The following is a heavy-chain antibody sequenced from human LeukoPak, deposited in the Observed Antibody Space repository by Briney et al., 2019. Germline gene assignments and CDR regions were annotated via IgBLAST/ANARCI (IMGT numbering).Heavy chain of an antibody. V-gene: IGHV1-46*01. Sequence: ASVKVSCKASGYTFTSYYMHWVRQAPGQGLEWMGIINPSGGSTSYAQKFQGRVTMTRDMSTSTVYMELSSLRSEDTAVYYCATSKVVAGNPLDAFDIWGQGTMVTVSS. D-gene: IGHD6-19*01. J-gene: IGHJ3*02. CDR3: ATSKVVAGNPLDAFDI. CDR2: INPSGGST. CDR1: GYTFTSYY.